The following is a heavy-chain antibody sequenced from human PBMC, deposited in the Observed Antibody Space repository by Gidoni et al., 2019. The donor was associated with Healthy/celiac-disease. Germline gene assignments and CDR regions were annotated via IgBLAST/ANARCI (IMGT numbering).Heavy chain of an antibody. CDR2: ISYDGSNK. CDR1: GFTFSSYA. J-gene: IGHJ6*02. Sequence: QVQLVESGGVVVQPGRSLRLSRAASGFTFSSYAMHWVRQAPGKGLEWVAVISYDGSNKYYADSVKGRFTISRDNSKNTLYLQMNSLRAEDTAVYYCARVRAFYYYGMDVWGQGTTVTVSS. V-gene: IGHV3-30-3*01. CDR3: ARVRAFYYYGMDV.